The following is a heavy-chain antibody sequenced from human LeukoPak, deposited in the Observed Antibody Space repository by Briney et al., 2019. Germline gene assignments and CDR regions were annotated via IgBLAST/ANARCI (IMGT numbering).Heavy chain of an antibody. CDR2: ISYDGNSM. V-gene: IGHV3-30*03. CDR3: ARIIISTKYYSGLDV. CDR1: GFTFSTYV. J-gene: IGHJ6*02. D-gene: IGHD3-3*02. Sequence: PGGSLRLSCAGSGFTFSTYVIHWVRQTPGKGLECAALISYDGNSMYYADSVKGRFTISRDNSKNTVYLQMDSLRPEDTAVYYCARIIISTKYYSGLDVWGQGTTVTVSS.